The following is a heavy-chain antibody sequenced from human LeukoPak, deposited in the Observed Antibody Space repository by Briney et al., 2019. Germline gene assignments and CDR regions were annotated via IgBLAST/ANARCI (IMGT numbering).Heavy chain of an antibody. D-gene: IGHD3-22*01. V-gene: IGHV3-21*01. Sequence: GGSLRLSCAVSGFTFSSYSMNWVRQAPGKGLEWVSSISSSSSYIYYADSVKGRFAISRDNAKNSLYLQMNSLRAEDTAVYYCARANLPITMIVVSLDYWGQGTLVTVSS. CDR1: GFTFSSYS. CDR3: ARANLPITMIVVSLDY. J-gene: IGHJ4*02. CDR2: ISSSSSYI.